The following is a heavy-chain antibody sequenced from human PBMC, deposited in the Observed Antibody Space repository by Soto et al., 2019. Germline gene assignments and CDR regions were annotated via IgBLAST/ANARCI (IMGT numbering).Heavy chain of an antibody. CDR2: ISGSGGST. V-gene: IGHV3-23*01. J-gene: IGHJ6*03. CDR1: GFTFTSYA. Sequence: GGSLRLSCAASGFTFTSYAMSWVRQAPGKGLEWVSAISGSGGSTYSTDSVKGRFTISRANSKNTLYLQMNRLRVEDTAVYYCAKDSSSWSSLYYYYYMDVWGKGTTVTVSS. D-gene: IGHD6-13*01. CDR3: AKDSSSWSSLYYYYYMDV.